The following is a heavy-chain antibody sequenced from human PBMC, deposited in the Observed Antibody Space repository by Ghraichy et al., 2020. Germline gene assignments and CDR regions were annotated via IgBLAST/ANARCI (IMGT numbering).Heavy chain of an antibody. Sequence: SETLSLTCTVSGASISSGGYYWSWIRQHPGKGLEWIGYIYYSESTYYNPSLKSRITISIDTSKNQFSLRLSSVTAADTAVYSCARGLGYYDYVWGSYRYIDAFDIWGQGTMVTVSS. V-gene: IGHV4-31*03. D-gene: IGHD3-16*02. CDR2: IYYSEST. CDR1: GASISSGGYY. J-gene: IGHJ3*02. CDR3: ARGLGYYDYVWGSYRYIDAFDI.